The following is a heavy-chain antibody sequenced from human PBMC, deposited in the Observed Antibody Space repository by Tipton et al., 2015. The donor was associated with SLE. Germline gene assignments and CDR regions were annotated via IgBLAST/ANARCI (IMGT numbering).Heavy chain of an antibody. Sequence: TLSLTCTVSGGSVSSTNYYWSWIRQPAGRGLEWIGRIYSSGTTNYNPSLKSRLTISLDTSKNQFSLELISVTAADTALYYCARGERTSMPDYWGQGTLVTVSS. CDR2: IYSSGTT. D-gene: IGHD1-26*01. J-gene: IGHJ4*02. CDR3: ARGERTSMPDY. CDR1: GGSVSSTNYY. V-gene: IGHV4-61*02.